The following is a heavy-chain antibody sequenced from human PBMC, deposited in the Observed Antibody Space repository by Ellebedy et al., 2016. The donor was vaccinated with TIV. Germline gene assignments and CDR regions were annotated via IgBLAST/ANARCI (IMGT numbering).Heavy chain of an antibody. J-gene: IGHJ5*02. D-gene: IGHD3-22*01. V-gene: IGHV1-3*01. CDR3: ARLSRVYDSTGYNWFDP. Sequence: AASVKVSCKASGYTFTTYAVHWVRQAPGQGLERMGWINAGNGNTKYSQKFQGRVTITRDTSASTAYMELSSLRSEDTAVYYCARLSRVYDSTGYNWFDPWGQGTLVTVSS. CDR1: GYTFTTYA. CDR2: INAGNGNT.